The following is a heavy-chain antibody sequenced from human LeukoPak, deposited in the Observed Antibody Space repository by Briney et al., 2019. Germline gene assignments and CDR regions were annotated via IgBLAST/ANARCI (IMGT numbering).Heavy chain of an antibody. CDR1: GGTFSSYS. J-gene: IGHJ5*02. D-gene: IGHD2-8*01. Sequence: SVKVSCKASGGTFSSYSVSWVRQAPGQGLEWMGRIIPIFGTANYAQKFQGRVTITTDESTSTAYMELSSLRSEDTAVYYCAKERRAMVYALNPRLDPWGQGTLVTVSS. CDR3: AKERRAMVYALNPRLDP. CDR2: IIPIFGTA. V-gene: IGHV1-69*05.